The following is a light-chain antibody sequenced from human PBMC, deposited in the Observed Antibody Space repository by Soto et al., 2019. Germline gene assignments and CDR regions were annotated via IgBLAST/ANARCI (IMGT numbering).Light chain of an antibody. V-gene: IGKV3-15*01. CDR3: QQYNDWPPWT. CDR1: QSVSSH. J-gene: IGKJ1*01. CDR2: GVS. Sequence: EIVMTQSPATLSVSPGEGATVSCRASQSVSSHLAWYQHKPGQAPRLLIYGVSTRATGIPARFSGSESGTEFSLTISSLQSEDFAIYYCQQYNDWPPWTFGQGTKVDIK.